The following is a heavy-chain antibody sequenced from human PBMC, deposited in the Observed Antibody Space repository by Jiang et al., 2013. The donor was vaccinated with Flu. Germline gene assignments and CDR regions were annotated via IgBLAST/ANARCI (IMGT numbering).Heavy chain of an antibody. J-gene: IGHJ5*02. CDR3: ARQEYSNSPLDL. D-gene: IGHD6-6*01. Sequence: PGLVKPSETLSLSCTVSSGSLSSSSYYWDWIRQPPGKGLEWIGSIYYTGTTYYNPSLKSRVTISKDTSMNQLSLKVTSVTAADTAVYYCARQEYSNSPLDLWGQGTLVTVSS. V-gene: IGHV4-39*07. CDR2: IYYTGTT. CDR1: SGSLSSSSYY.